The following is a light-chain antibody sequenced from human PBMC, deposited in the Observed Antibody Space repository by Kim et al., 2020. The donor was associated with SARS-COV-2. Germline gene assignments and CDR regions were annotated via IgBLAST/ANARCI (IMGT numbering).Light chain of an antibody. J-gene: IGKJ2*01. V-gene: IGKV3-15*01. Sequence: EIVMTQSPATLSVSPGERATLSCRASQSVSSNLAWYQQQHGQEPRLLIYGASTRATGIPARFSGSGSGTEFTLTISSMQSEDFAVYYWQQYNNLPPGITFGQGTKLEI. CDR2: GAS. CDR3: QQYNNLPPGIT. CDR1: QSVSSN.